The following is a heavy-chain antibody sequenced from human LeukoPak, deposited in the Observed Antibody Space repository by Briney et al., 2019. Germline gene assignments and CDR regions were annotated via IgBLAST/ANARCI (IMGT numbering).Heavy chain of an antibody. CDR2: IYYSGST. Sequence: SETLSLTCTVSGGSISSYYWSWIRQPPGKGLEWIGYIYYSGSTNYNPSLKSRVTISVDTSKNQFSLKLSSVTAADTAVYYCARGGYSSSWRQYYYYYYYMDVWGKGTTVTVSS. CDR1: GGSISSYY. J-gene: IGHJ6*03. V-gene: IGHV4-59*01. CDR3: ARGGYSSSWRQYYYYYYYMDV. D-gene: IGHD6-13*01.